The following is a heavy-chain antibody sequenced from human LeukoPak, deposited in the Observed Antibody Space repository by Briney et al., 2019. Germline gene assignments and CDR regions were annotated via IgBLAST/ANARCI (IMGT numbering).Heavy chain of an antibody. V-gene: IGHV3-30*18. CDR2: ISYDGSNK. Sequence: GGSLRLSCAASGFTFSSYGMHWVRQAPGKGLEWVAVISYDGSNKYYADSVKGRFTISRDYSKNTLYLQMNSLRAEDTAVYYCAKDMSRYFDWLLGPLDAFDIWGQGTMVTVSS. D-gene: IGHD3-9*01. J-gene: IGHJ3*02. CDR1: GFTFSSYG. CDR3: AKDMSRYFDWLLGPLDAFDI.